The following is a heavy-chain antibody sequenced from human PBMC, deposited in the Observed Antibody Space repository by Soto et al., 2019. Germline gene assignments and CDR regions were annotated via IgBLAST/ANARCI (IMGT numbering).Heavy chain of an antibody. CDR1: GGSISSGGYY. J-gene: IGHJ4*02. CDR2: IYYSGST. V-gene: IGHV4-31*03. Sequence: SETLSLTCTVSGGSISSGGYYWSWIRQHPGKGLEWIGYIYYSGSTYYNPSLKSRVTISVDTPKNQFSLKLSSVTAADTAVYYCARAGSGWHIFDYWGQGTLVTVSS. D-gene: IGHD6-19*01. CDR3: ARAGSGWHIFDY.